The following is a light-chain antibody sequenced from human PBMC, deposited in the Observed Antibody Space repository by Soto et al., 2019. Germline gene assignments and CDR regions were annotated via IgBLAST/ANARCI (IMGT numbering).Light chain of an antibody. CDR2: WAS. CDR1: QTVLYSSNNKTY. V-gene: IGKV4-1*01. Sequence: DIVMTQSPDSLAVSLGERATINCKSSQTVLYSSNNKTYLAWYQKRPGQPPKLLIYWASTRESGVPDRFSGSGSGTEFTLTISSLQDEDVAVYYCQQYYSTPRTFGQGTKLEIK. J-gene: IGKJ2*01. CDR3: QQYYSTPRT.